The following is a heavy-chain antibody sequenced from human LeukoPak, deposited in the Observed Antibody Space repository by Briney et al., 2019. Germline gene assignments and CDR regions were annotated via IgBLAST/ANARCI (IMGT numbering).Heavy chain of an antibody. CDR1: GYTFTGYY. J-gene: IGHJ6*03. CDR3: ARDLSKARITMVRGVTINYYYYYMDV. V-gene: IGHV1-2*02. D-gene: IGHD3-10*01. CDR2: INPNSGGT. Sequence: ASVKVSCKASGYTFTGYYMHWVRQAPGQGLEWMGWINPNSGGTNYAQKFQGRVTMTRDTSISTAYMELSRLRSDDTAVYYCARDLSKARITMVRGVTINYYYYYMDVWGKGTTVTVSS.